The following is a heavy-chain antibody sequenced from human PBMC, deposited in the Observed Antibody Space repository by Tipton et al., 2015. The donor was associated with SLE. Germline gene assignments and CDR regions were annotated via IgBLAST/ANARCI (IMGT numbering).Heavy chain of an antibody. CDR1: GFTFSSYW. CDR3: ARGNSGYDEGYAFDI. D-gene: IGHD5-12*01. Sequence: SLRLSCAASGFTFSSYWMSWVRQAPGKGLEWVANIKQDGSEKYYVDSVKGRFTISRDNAKNSLYLQMNSLRAEDTAVYYCARGNSGYDEGYAFDIWGQGTMVTVSS. J-gene: IGHJ3*02. CDR2: IKQDGSEK. V-gene: IGHV3-7*03.